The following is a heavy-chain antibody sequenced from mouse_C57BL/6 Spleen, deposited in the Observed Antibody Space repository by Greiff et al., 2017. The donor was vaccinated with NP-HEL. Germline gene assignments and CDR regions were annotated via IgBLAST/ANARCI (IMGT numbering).Heavy chain of an antibody. J-gene: IGHJ3*01. CDR3: ARGYDYDEAWFAY. V-gene: IGHV1-80*01. D-gene: IGHD2-4*01. Sequence: VQLQQSGAELVKPGASVKISCKASGYAFSSYWMNWVKQRPGKGLEWIGQIYPGDGDTNYNGKFKGKATLTAAKSSSTAYMQLSSLTSEDSAVYFCARGYDYDEAWFAYWGQGTLVTVSA. CDR1: GYAFSSYW. CDR2: IYPGDGDT.